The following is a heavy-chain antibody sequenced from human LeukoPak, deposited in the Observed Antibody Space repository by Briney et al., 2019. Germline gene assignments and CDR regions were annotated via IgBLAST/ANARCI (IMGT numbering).Heavy chain of an antibody. J-gene: IGHJ4*02. D-gene: IGHD3-10*01. CDR3: ARLYGSGSYYAQYYFDY. Sequence: SETLSLTCAVSGGSISSSNWWSWVRQPPGKGLAWIGEIYHSGSTNYNPSLKSRVTLSVDKSKNQFSLKLSSVTAADTAVYYCARLYGSGSYYAQYYFDYWGQGTLVTVSS. CDR1: GGSISSSNW. CDR2: IYHSGST. V-gene: IGHV4-4*02.